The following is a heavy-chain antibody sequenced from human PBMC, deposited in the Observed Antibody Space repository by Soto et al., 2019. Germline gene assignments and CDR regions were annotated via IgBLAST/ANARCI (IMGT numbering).Heavy chain of an antibody. Sequence: GASVKVSCKASGYTFSYYYIHWARQAPGQGLEWMGWINPNSGGTKYAPKFQGGVTMTRDTSITTAYMELSRLRSGDTAVYYCAREPATAKPEGVDFWGQGTLVTVSS. CDR1: GYTFSYYY. V-gene: IGHV1-2*02. J-gene: IGHJ4*02. CDR2: INPNSGGT. D-gene: IGHD1-1*01. CDR3: AREPATAKPEGVDF.